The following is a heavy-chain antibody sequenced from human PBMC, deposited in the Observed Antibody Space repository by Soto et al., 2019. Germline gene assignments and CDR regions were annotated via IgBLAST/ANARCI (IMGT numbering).Heavy chain of an antibody. CDR3: AKAHWTDYVWGSDDYYYGMDV. J-gene: IGHJ6*02. CDR1: GFTFSSYG. D-gene: IGHD3-16*01. V-gene: IGHV3-30*18. CDR2: ISYDGSNK. Sequence: PGGSLRLSCAASGFTFSSYGMHWVRQAPDKGLEWVAVISYDGSNKYYADSVKGRFTISRDNSKNTLYLQMNSLRAEDTAVYYCAKAHWTDYVWGSDDYYYGMDVWGQGTTVTVSS.